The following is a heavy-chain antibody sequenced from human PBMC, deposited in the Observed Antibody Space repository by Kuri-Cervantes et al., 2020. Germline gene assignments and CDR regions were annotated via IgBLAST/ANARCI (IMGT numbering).Heavy chain of an antibody. J-gene: IGHJ3*02. D-gene: IGHD3-10*01. CDR1: GFSFSGSD. CDR3: ARDRGYYGTTYDALDI. V-gene: IGHV3-23*01. Sequence: GGSLRLSCAASGFSFSGSDMSWVRQAPGKGLEWVSAISGSGGSTYYADSVKGRFTISRDNGKNSLYLQMNSLRAEDTAVYYCARDRGYYGTTYDALDIWGQGTMVTVSS. CDR2: ISGSGGST.